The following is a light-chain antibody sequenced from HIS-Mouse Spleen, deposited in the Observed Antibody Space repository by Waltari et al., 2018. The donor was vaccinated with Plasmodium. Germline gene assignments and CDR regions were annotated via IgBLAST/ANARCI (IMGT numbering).Light chain of an antibody. CDR3: GTWDSSLSAGVV. J-gene: IGLJ2*01. CDR1: SSHHGNNH. V-gene: IGLV1-51*01. CDR2: DNN. Sequence: QSVLTQPPSVSAAPGPEVTIPRSGSSSHHGNNHVSWYQQLPGTAPKLLIYDNNKRPSGIPDRFSGSKSGTSATLGITGLQTGDEADYYCGTWDSSLSAGVVFGGGTKLTVL.